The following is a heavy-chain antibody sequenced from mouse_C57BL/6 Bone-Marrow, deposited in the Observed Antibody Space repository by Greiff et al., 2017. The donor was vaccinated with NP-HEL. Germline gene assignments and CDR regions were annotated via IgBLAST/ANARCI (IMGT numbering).Heavy chain of an antibody. Sequence: VQLQQSGPELVKPGASVKISCKASGYTFTDYYMNWVKQSHGKSLEWIGDINPNNGGTSYNQKFKGKATLTVDKSYSTAYMELRSLTSEDSAVYYCARGLHWYFDVWGTGTTVTVSS. CDR3: ARGLHWYFDV. V-gene: IGHV1-26*01. CDR1: GYTFTDYY. CDR2: INPNNGGT. J-gene: IGHJ1*03.